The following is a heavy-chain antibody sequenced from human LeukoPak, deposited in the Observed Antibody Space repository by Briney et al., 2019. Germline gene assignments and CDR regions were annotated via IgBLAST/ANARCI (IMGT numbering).Heavy chain of an antibody. Sequence: GGSLRLSCAASGFTFSSYWMSWVRQAPGKGLEWVANIKKDGSDKYYVDSVKGRFTISRDNAKNSLYLQMNSLRAEDTAVYYCARGSDILTGYLFRFDYWGQGTLVTVSS. CDR1: GFTFSSYW. CDR3: ARGSDILTGYLFRFDY. J-gene: IGHJ4*02. D-gene: IGHD3-9*01. V-gene: IGHV3-7*04. CDR2: IKKDGSDK.